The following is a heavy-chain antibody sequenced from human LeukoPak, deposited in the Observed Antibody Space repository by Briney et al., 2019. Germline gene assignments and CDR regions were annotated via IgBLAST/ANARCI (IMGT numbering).Heavy chain of an antibody. J-gene: IGHJ5*02. Sequence: SETLSLTCTVSGVSISSTSYCWGWIRQPLGKGLEWIGSIYYSGRTYYNPFLKSRLTISVDTPKNQFSLKLSSVTAADTAVYYCAQSLGASTWFGNWFDPWGQGTLVTVSS. CDR3: AQSLGASTWFGNWFDP. V-gene: IGHV4-39*01. D-gene: IGHD3-10*01. CDR1: GVSISSTSYC. CDR2: IYYSGRT.